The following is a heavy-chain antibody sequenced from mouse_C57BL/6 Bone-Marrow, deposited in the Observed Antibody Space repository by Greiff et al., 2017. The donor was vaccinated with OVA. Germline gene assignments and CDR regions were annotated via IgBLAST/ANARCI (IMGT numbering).Heavy chain of an antibody. V-gene: IGHV1-39*01. CDR1: GYSFTDYN. D-gene: IGHD2-4*01. Sequence: VQLKASGPELVTPGASVKISCKASGYSFTDYNMNWVTPSTGPSLDWIGVINPNYGTTSYNQKFKGKATLTVDQSSSTAYMQLNSLTSEDSAVYYCASSPIYYDYGPSYWGQGTLVTVSA. J-gene: IGHJ3*01. CDR3: ASSPIYYDYGPSY. CDR2: INPNYGTT.